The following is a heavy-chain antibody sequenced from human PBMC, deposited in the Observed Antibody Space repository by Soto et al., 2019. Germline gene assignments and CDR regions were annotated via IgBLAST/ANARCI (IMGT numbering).Heavy chain of an antibody. CDR2: ISSSSSTI. J-gene: IGHJ4*02. V-gene: IGHV3-48*01. Sequence: EVQLVESGGGLVQPGGSLRLSCAASGFTFSSYSMNWVRQAPGKGLEWVSYISSSSSTIYYADSVKGRFTISRDNAKNSLYLQMNSLRAKDTAVYYCAITITGKVRAFDYWGQGTLVTVSS. D-gene: IGHD1-20*01. CDR3: AITITGKVRAFDY. CDR1: GFTFSSYS.